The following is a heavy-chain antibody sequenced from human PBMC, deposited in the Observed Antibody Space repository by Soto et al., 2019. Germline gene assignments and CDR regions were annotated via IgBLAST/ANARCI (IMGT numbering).Heavy chain of an antibody. D-gene: IGHD6-19*01. CDR2: ISGSGGST. V-gene: IGHV3-23*01. CDR3: ASLTGIAVAGTFDY. CDR1: GFTFSNYA. J-gene: IGHJ4*02. Sequence: EVQLLESGGGLVQPGGSLRLSCAASGFTFSNYAMSWVRQAPGKGLEWVSAISGSGGSTYYADSVKGRFTISRDNSKNTLYLQMNSLRAEDTAVYYCASLTGIAVAGTFDYWGQGTLVTVSS.